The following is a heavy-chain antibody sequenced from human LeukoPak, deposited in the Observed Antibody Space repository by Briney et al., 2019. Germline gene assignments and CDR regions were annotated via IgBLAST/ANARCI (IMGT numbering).Heavy chain of an antibody. V-gene: IGHV1-8*01. CDR2: MNPNSGNT. Sequence: EASVKVSCKASGYTFTSYDINWVRQATGQGLEWMGCMNPNSGNTGYAQKFQGRVTMTRNTSISTAYMELNSLRPEDTAVYYCARGSRLRFLDYWGQGTLVTVSS. CDR3: ARGSRLRFLDY. J-gene: IGHJ4*02. CDR1: GYTFTSYD. D-gene: IGHD4-17*01.